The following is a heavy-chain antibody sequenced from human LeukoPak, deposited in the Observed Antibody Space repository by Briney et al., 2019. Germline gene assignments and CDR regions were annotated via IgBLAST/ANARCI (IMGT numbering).Heavy chain of an antibody. J-gene: IGHJ4*02. CDR2: IYYSGST. V-gene: IGHV4-39*01. D-gene: IGHD4-17*01. Sequence: SETLSLTCTVSGGSISSYYWSWIRQPPGKGLEWIGSIYYSGSTYYNPSLRSRVTISVDTSKNQFSLKLSSVTAADTAVYYCARVPTVTFFDYWGQGTLVTVSS. CDR1: GGSISSYY. CDR3: ARVPTVTFFDY.